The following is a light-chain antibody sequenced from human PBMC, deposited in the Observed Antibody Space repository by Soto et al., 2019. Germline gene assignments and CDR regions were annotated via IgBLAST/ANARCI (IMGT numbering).Light chain of an antibody. CDR2: RNN. J-gene: IGLJ3*02. V-gene: IGLV1-47*01. CDR3: AAWDDSLSGWV. Sequence: QSVLTQPPSASGTPGQRVTISCSGSSSNIGSNYVYWYQQLPGTAPKLLIYRNNQRPSVVPDRFSGSKSGTSASLAISGLLSEDEADYYCAAWDDSLSGWVFGGGTKLTVL. CDR1: SSNIGSNY.